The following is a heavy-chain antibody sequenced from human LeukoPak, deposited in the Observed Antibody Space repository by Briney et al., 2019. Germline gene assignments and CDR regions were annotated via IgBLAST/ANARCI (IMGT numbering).Heavy chain of an antibody. D-gene: IGHD5-18*01. CDR2: IYPGDSDT. Sequence: GESLKISCKGSGYSFTSYWIGWMRRMPGKGLEWMGIIYPGDSDTRYSPSFQGQVTISADKSISTAYLQWSSLKASDSAMYYCARRAAIGGYSCQLDYWGQGTLVTVSS. J-gene: IGHJ4*02. CDR1: GYSFTSYW. V-gene: IGHV5-51*01. CDR3: ARRAAIGGYSCQLDY.